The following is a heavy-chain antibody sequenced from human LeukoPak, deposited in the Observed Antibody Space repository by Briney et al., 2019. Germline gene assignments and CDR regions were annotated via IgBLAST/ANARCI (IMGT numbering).Heavy chain of an antibody. CDR1: GYTFTSYG. CDR2: ISAYNGNT. D-gene: IGHD2-2*01. Sequence: ASVKVSCKASGYTFTSYGISWVRQAPGQGLEWMGWISAYNGNTNYAQKLQGRVTMTTDTSTSTAYMELRSLRSDDTAVYYCARGDPIVVVPAAIPNDYWGQGTLVTVSS. J-gene: IGHJ4*02. V-gene: IGHV1-18*01. CDR3: ARGDPIVVVPAAIPNDY.